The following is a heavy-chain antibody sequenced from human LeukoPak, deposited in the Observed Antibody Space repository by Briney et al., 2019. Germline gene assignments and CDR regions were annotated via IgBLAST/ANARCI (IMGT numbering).Heavy chain of an antibody. CDR1: GGTFSSYA. D-gene: IGHD6-19*01. Sequence: SVKVSCKASGGTFSSYAISWVRQAPGQGLEWMGGIIPIFGTANYAQKFQGRVTITTDTSTSIAYMELRSLRSDDTAVYYCARDDPQWREHDYWGQGTLVTVSS. CDR3: ARDDPQWREHDY. J-gene: IGHJ4*02. CDR2: IIPIFGTA. V-gene: IGHV1-69*05.